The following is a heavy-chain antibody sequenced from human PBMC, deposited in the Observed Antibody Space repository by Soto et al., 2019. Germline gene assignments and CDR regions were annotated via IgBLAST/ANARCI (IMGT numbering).Heavy chain of an antibody. D-gene: IGHD6-13*01. CDR3: ARDQQQLVRRHYYYGMDV. CDR2: IIPIFGTA. V-gene: IGHV1-69*13. J-gene: IGHJ6*02. CDR1: GGTFSSYA. Sequence: SVKVSCKASGGTFSSYAISWVRQAPGQGLEWMGGIIPIFGTANYAQKFQGRVTITADESTSTAYMELSSLRSEDTAVYYCARDQQQLVRRHYYYGMDVWGQGTRVTVSS.